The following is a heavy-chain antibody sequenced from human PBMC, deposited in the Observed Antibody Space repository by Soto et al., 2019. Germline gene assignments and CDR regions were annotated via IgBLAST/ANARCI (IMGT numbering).Heavy chain of an antibody. CDR2: IYYSGST. D-gene: IGHD6-13*01. CDR3: ARHHIIAAIPLDY. Sequence: SETLSLTCTVSGGSISSSSYYWGWIRQPPGKGLEWIGGIYYSGSTYYNPSLKSRVTISVDTSKNQFSLKLSSVTAADTAVYYCARHHIIAAIPLDYWGQGTLVTVSS. CDR1: GGSISSSSYY. V-gene: IGHV4-39*01. J-gene: IGHJ4*02.